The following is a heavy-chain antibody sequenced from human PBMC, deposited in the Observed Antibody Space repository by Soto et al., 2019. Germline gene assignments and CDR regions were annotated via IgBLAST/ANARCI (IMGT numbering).Heavy chain of an antibody. V-gene: IGHV4-31*02. J-gene: IGHJ4*02. CDR3: ASLGLWFGEPQDY. Sequence: SETLSLTCDVSGGSISSGCYYWSWLRQHPGKGLEWIGYIYYSGSTYYNPSLKGRVTIAVDTSKNQYSLNLRSVTAADTAVYYCASLGLWFGEPQDYWGQGTLVTVSS. CDR1: GGSISSGCYY. D-gene: IGHD3-10*01. CDR2: IYYSGST.